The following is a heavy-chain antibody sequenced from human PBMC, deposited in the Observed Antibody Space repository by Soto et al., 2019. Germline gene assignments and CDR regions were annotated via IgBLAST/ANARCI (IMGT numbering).Heavy chain of an antibody. D-gene: IGHD3-22*01. Sequence: GGSLRLSCAASGFAFSTYAMNWVRQAPGKGLEWVSGIVDSGGRAFYADSVQGRFTISRDNSKNTLYLQMNSLRAEDTAVYYCARPLITMIVGDDAFDIWGQGTMVTVS. CDR1: GFAFSTYA. V-gene: IGHV3-23*01. CDR2: IVDSGGRA. J-gene: IGHJ3*02. CDR3: ARPLITMIVGDDAFDI.